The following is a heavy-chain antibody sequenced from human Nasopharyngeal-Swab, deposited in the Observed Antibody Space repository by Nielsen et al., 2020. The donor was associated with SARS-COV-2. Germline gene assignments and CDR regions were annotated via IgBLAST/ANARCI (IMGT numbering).Heavy chain of an antibody. D-gene: IGHD2-2*01. V-gene: IGHV1-2*06. Sequence: GRQTGEHGVEGLRLINPNSGGTNYAQKFQGRVTMTRDTSISTAYMELSRLRSDDTAVYYCARERDGDIVVVPAAMRYYYYGMDVWGQGTTVTVSS. CDR3: ARERDGDIVVVPAAMRYYYYGMDV. CDR2: INPNSGGT. J-gene: IGHJ6*02.